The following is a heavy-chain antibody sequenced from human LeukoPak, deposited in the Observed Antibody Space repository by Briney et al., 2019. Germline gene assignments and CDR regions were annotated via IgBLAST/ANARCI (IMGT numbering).Heavy chain of an antibody. Sequence: PGGSLRLSCAASGFTFSSYTMNWVRQAPGKGLEWLSYISSSGSTIYYADSVKGRFTISRDNAKNSLYLQMNSLRAEDTAVYYCTKDSDWAIDYWSQGTLVIVSS. D-gene: IGHD6-19*01. CDR3: TKDSDWAIDY. CDR1: GFTFSSYT. V-gene: IGHV3-48*01. CDR2: ISSSGSTI. J-gene: IGHJ4*02.